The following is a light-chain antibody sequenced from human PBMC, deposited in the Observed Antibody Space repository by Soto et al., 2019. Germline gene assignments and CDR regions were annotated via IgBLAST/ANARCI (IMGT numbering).Light chain of an antibody. CDR2: GTS. V-gene: IGKV3-20*01. Sequence: EIVMTQSPATLSVSPGERATLSCRASQSVSSYLAWYQQKPGQAPRLLIYGTSNRATGIPDRFSGSGSGTDFTLTISRLEPEDSAVYYCQQYGSSPLTFGGGTKV. CDR3: QQYGSSPLT. CDR1: QSVSSY. J-gene: IGKJ4*01.